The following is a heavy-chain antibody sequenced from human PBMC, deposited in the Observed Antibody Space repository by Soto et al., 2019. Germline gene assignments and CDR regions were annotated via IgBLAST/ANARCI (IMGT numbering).Heavy chain of an antibody. CDR1: GYTFTSYD. D-gene: IGHD3-22*01. Sequence: ASVKVSCKASGYTFTSYDINWVRQATGQGLEWMGWMNPNSGNTGYAQKLQGRVTMTTDTSTSTAYMELRSLRSDDTAVYYCARDMGGYYYEPNDYWGQGTLVTVSS. CDR2: MNPNSGNT. J-gene: IGHJ4*02. CDR3: ARDMGGYYYEPNDY. V-gene: IGHV1-8*01.